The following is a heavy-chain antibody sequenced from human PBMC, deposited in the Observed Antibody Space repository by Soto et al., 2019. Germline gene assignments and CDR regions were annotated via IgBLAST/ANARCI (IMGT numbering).Heavy chain of an antibody. CDR2: IYYSGST. CDR3: AREGNREGWFDP. J-gene: IGHJ5*02. V-gene: IGHV4-30-4*01. CDR1: GGSISSGDYY. Sequence: PSETLSLTCTVSGGSISSGDYYWSWIRQPPGKGLEWIGYIYYSGSTYYNPSLKSRATISVDTSKNQFSLKLSSVTAADTAVYYCAREGNREGWFDPWGQGTLVTVSS. D-gene: IGHD1-1*01.